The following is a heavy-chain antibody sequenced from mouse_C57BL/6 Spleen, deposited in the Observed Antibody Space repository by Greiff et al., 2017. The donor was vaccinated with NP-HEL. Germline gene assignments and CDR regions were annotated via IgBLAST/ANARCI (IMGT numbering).Heavy chain of an antibody. CDR2: ISDGGSYT. V-gene: IGHV5-4*01. Sequence: EVMLVESGGGLVKPGGSLKLSCAASGFTFSSYAMSWVRQTPEKRLEWVATISDGGSYTYYPDNVKGRFTISRDNAKNNLYLQMSHLKSEDTAMYYCARDGGYDYEDYWGQGTTLTVSS. CDR3: ARDGGYDYEDY. D-gene: IGHD2-4*01. CDR1: GFTFSSYA. J-gene: IGHJ2*01.